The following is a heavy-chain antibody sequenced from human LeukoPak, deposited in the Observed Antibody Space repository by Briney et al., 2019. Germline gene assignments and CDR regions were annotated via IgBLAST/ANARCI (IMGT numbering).Heavy chain of an antibody. Sequence: ASETLSLTCAVYGGSFSVYYWSWIRQPPGKGLEWIGEINHSGSTNYNPSLKSRVTISVDTSKNQFSLKLSSVTAADTAVYYCARDQYSSGWVGYYGMDVWGQGTTVTVSS. CDR3: ARDQYSSGWVGYYGMDV. D-gene: IGHD6-19*01. CDR1: GGSFSVYY. CDR2: INHSGST. V-gene: IGHV4-34*01. J-gene: IGHJ6*02.